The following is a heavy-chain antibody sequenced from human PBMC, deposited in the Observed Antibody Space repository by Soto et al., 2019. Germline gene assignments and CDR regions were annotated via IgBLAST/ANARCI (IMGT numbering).Heavy chain of an antibody. CDR1: SGSFTSYG. J-gene: IGHJ5*02. CDR2: ISAYNGNT. CDR3: ARGKRGYDAWGVRWFEP. D-gene: IGHD5-12*01. Sequence: VSSXASSGSFTSYGISWVLQAPGEGVEGMGWISAYNGNTNYAQQRQGRVTMTTDPSTSTAYMELRSLRSADTAVYYCARGKRGYDAWGVRWFEPWGQGTLVTVSS. V-gene: IGHV1-18*01.